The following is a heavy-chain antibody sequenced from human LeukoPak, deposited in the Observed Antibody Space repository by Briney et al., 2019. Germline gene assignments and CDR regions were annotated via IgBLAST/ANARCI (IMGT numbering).Heavy chain of an antibody. V-gene: IGHV3-21*01. Sequence: GGSLRLSCAASGFTFSSYSMNWVRQAPGKGLEWVSSISSSSSYIYYADSVKGRFTISRDNAKNSLYLQMNSLRAEDTAVYYCARDPWRPYNAVARANWFDPWGQGTLVTVSS. CDR1: GFTFSSYS. J-gene: IGHJ5*02. D-gene: IGHD6-19*01. CDR2: ISSSSSYI. CDR3: ARDPWRPYNAVARANWFDP.